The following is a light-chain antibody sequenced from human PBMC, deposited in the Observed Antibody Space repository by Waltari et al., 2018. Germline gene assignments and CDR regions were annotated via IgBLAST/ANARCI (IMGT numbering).Light chain of an antibody. CDR3: QQYYSYPWT. CDR1: QGISSY. V-gene: IGKV1-8*01. Sequence: AIRMTQSPSSFSASTGDRVTITFRASQGISSYLAWYQQKPGKAPKLLIYAASTLQSGVPSRFSGSGSGTDCTLTISCLQSEDFATYYCQQYYSYPWTFGQGTKVEIK. CDR2: AAS. J-gene: IGKJ1*01.